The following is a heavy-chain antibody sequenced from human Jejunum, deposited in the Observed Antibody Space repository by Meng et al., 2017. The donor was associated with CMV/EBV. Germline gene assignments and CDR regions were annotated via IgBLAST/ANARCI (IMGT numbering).Heavy chain of an antibody. J-gene: IGHJ4*02. Sequence: VQCVQLWTEGKKPGSSVKVSCKSSGSVFNNYALNWVRQAPGQGLEWMGGIIAVLKTPTYAQKFRGRLTITADESTGTTYMELTSLTSEDTAVYYCVRGFSNGYLPFDYWGQGTLVTVSS. V-gene: IGHV1-69*01. CDR2: IIAVLKTP. CDR1: GSVFNNYA. D-gene: IGHD3-22*01. CDR3: VRGFSNGYLPFDY.